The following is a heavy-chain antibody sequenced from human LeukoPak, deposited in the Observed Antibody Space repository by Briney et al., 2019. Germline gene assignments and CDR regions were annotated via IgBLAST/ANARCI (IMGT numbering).Heavy chain of an antibody. CDR2: INHSGST. Sequence: PSETLSLTCAVYGGSFSGYYWSWIRQPPGKGLEWIGEINHSGSTNYNPSLKRRVTISVDTSKNQFSLKLSSVTAADTAVYYCARGLIWTFDYWGQGTLVTVSS. D-gene: IGHD2-21*01. J-gene: IGHJ4*02. CDR3: ARGLIWTFDY. V-gene: IGHV4-34*01. CDR1: GGSFSGYY.